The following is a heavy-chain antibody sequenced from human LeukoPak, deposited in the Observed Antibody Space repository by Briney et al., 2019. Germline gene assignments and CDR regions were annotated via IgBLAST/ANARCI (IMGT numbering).Heavy chain of an antibody. J-gene: IGHJ4*02. CDR1: GFTFSSYG. CDR2: ISYDGSDK. Sequence: GGSLRLSCAASGFTFSSYGIHWVRQAPGKGLEWVALISYDGSDKFFADSVRGRFTISRDNSKNTLYLQMNSLRVEDTAVYYCAKDLATKYSLDYWGQGIPVTVSS. CDR3: AKDLATKYSLDY. V-gene: IGHV3-30*18. D-gene: IGHD5-12*01.